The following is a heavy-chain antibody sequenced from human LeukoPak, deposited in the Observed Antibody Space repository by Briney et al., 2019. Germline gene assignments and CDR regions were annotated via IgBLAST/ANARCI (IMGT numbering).Heavy chain of an antibody. CDR1: GYTFTGYY. Sequence: GASVKVSCKASGYTFTGYYMHWVRQAPGQGLEWMGWINPNSGGTNYAQKFQGRVTMTRDTSISTAYMELSRLRSDDTAVYYCARDWYYYDSSGYYPYWYFDLWGRGTLVTVSS. J-gene: IGHJ2*01. V-gene: IGHV1-2*02. D-gene: IGHD3-22*01. CDR2: INPNSGGT. CDR3: ARDWYYYDSSGYYPYWYFDL.